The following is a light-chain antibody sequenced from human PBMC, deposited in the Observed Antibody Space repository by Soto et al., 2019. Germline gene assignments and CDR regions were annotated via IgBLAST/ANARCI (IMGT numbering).Light chain of an antibody. CDR1: QSISVW. CDR3: QQYNNRWT. J-gene: IGKJ1*01. V-gene: IGKV1-5*03. Sequence: DIQMTQSPSTLSASVGDRVTITCRASQSISVWLAWFQQKPGNAPKLLIYKASTLESGVPSRFSGSGSGTEFTLTISSLQPDDSATYYCQQYNNRWTFSQGTKVDIK. CDR2: KAS.